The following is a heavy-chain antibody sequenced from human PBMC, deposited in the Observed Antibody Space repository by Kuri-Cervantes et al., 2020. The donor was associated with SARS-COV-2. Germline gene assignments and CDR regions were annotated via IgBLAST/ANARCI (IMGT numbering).Heavy chain of an antibody. CDR1: GFTFSSYE. Sequence: GGSLRLSCAASGFTFSSYEMNWVRQAPGKGLEWVSYISSSGSTIYYADSVKGRLTISRDNAKNMLFLQMNSLRAEDTAVYYCVRDGDHWNFDYWGQGTLVTVSS. J-gene: IGHJ4*02. CDR2: ISSSGSTI. V-gene: IGHV3-48*03. D-gene: IGHD1-1*01. CDR3: VRDGDHWNFDY.